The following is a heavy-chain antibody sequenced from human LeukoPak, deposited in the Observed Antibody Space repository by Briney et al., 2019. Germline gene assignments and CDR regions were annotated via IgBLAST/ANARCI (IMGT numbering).Heavy chain of an antibody. Sequence: SQTLSLTCTVSGGSISSGDYYWSWIRQPPGKGLEWIGYIYYSGSTNYNPSLKSRVTISVDTSKNQFSLKLSSVTAADTAVYYCARATYSSGWGTSDYWGQGTLVTVSS. V-gene: IGHV4-61*08. CDR3: ARATYSSGWGTSDY. CDR1: GGSISSGDYY. CDR2: IYYSGST. D-gene: IGHD6-19*01. J-gene: IGHJ4*02.